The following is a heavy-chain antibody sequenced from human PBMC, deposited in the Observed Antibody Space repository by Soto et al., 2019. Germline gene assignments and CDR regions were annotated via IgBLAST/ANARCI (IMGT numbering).Heavy chain of an antibody. J-gene: IGHJ4*02. Sequence: EVHLLESGGGLVQPGGSLRLSCAASGFTFSTYAMTWVRQAPGKGLEWVSALSGNSGTTYSADSVKGRFTISRDNSRNTLYLQMSSLSAEDTALYFCAKGSKFTIFSPNDYWGQGTLVTVSS. V-gene: IGHV3-23*01. CDR2: LSGNSGTT. CDR3: AKGSKFTIFSPNDY. CDR1: GFTFSTYA. D-gene: IGHD3-3*01.